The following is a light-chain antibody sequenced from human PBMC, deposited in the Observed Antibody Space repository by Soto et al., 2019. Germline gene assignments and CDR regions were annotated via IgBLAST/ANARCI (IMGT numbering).Light chain of an antibody. V-gene: IGLV1-40*01. CDR1: SSNIGAGYD. CDR2: GNS. J-gene: IGLJ2*01. CDR3: QSYDSSLSVVV. Sequence: QPVLTQPPSVSGAPGQRVTISCTGSSSNIGAGYDVHSYQQLPGTAPKLLIYGNSNRPSGVPDRFSGSKSGTSASLAITGLQAEDEADYYCQSYDSSLSVVVFGGGTKPTVL.